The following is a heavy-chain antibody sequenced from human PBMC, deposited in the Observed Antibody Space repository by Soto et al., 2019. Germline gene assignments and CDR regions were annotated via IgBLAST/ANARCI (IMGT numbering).Heavy chain of an antibody. CDR2: ISGDGTIT. J-gene: IGHJ4*02. D-gene: IGHD6-13*01. V-gene: IGHV3-74*01. CDR3: ARVPAAGNYYFDY. Sequence: EVQLVESGGGLVQPGGSLRLSCAASGFTFSSHWMHWVRQAPGKGLVWVSRISGDGTITSYADSVKGRFTISRDNAKSTLYLQMHSLGAEDTAVYYCARVPAAGNYYFDYWGQGTLVTVSS. CDR1: GFTFSSHW.